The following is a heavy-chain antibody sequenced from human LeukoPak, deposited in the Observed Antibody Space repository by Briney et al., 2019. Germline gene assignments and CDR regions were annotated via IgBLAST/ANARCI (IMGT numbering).Heavy chain of an antibody. CDR2: ISGSGGDT. V-gene: IGHV3-23*01. J-gene: IGHJ4*02. D-gene: IGHD2-2*01. Sequence: PGGSLRLSCVASGLTFSSYAMSWVRQAPGKGLEWVSAISGSGGDTYYADSVKGRFTVSRDNSQNTLYLQMSSLRADDTAIYYCAKDRAGGYCSNTHCHFYFESWGQGTLVTVSA. CDR1: GLTFSSYA. CDR3: AKDRAGGYCSNTHCHFYFES.